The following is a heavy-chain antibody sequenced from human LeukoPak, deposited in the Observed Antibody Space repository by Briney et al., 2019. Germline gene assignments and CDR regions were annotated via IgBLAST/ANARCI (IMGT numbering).Heavy chain of an antibody. V-gene: IGHV5-10-1*01. CDR1: GYSFTSHW. J-gene: IGHJ4*02. Sequence: KAGESLKISWKCSGYSFTSHWITWVRQMPGKGLEWRGRIDPSDSYTNYSPSFQGHVTISADTSISTASLQWSSLRASDTAMYYCARLRSGSASFDYWGQGTLLTVSS. CDR2: IDPSDSYT. D-gene: IGHD6-19*01. CDR3: ARLRSGSASFDY.